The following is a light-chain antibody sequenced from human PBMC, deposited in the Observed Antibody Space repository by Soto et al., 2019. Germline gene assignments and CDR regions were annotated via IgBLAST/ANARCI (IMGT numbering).Light chain of an antibody. J-gene: IGLJ1*01. Sequence: QSALTQPPSVSGSPGQSVTISCTGTSSDVGYYNSVSWYQQPPGTVPKLMIFEVSNRPSVVPDRFSGSKSGNTASLTISGLQAEDEADYYCSSYTTSNTYVFGTGTKLTVL. CDR3: SSYTTSNTYV. V-gene: IGLV2-18*02. CDR1: SSDVGYYNS. CDR2: EVS.